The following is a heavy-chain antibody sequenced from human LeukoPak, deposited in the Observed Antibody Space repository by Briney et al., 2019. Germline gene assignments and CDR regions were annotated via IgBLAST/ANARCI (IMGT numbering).Heavy chain of an antibody. Sequence: LGESLKVSCKGFGYSFTTYWISWVRQMPGKGLEWMGRIDPSDFYTDYSPSFQGHVSISADKSISTAYLQWSSLKASDTAMYYCARYGSGFDNWGQGTLVTVSS. J-gene: IGHJ4*02. CDR1: GYSFTTYW. D-gene: IGHD6-19*01. V-gene: IGHV5-10-1*01. CDR2: IDPSDFYT. CDR3: ARYGSGFDN.